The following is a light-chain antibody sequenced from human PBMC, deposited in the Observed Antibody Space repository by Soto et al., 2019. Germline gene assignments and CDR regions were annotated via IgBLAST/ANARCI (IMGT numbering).Light chain of an antibody. V-gene: IGLV1-44*01. J-gene: IGLJ2*01. CDR2: GSS. Sequence: QAVVTQPPSASGTPGQRVTISCSGSISNIGNNAVNWYQQLPGTAPTLLIYGSSQRPAGVPDRFSGSKSGTSASLAISGLQSEDEADYYCAAWDDSLVGVVFGGGTKVTVL. CDR1: ISNIGNNA. CDR3: AAWDDSLVGVV.